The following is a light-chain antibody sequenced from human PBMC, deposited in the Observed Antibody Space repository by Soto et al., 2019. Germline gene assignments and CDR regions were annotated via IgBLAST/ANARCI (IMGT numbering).Light chain of an antibody. CDR2: GAS. CDR3: QQYGRT. CDR1: QSVSSSY. Sequence: EIVLPQSPGTLSLSPGARATLSCRASQSVSSSYLAWYQQKPGQAPRLLIYGASSRATGIPDRFSGSGSGTDFTLTISRLEPEDFAVYYCQQYGRTFGQGTKVDIK. V-gene: IGKV3-20*01. J-gene: IGKJ1*01.